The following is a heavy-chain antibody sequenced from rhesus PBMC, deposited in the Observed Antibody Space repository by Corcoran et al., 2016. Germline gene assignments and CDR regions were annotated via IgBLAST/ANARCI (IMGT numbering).Heavy chain of an antibody. CDR1: GFTFSSYW. CDR3: ASSKYSSEVDY. V-gene: IGHV3S25*01. CDR2: INSGGGST. Sequence: EVQLVESGGGLAKPGGSLRLSCAASGFTFSSYWRNWVRQAPGKGLEWVSAINSGGGSTYYADSEKGRFTISRDNSKNTLSLQMNSLRAQDTAVYYCASSKYSSEVDYWGQGVLVTVSS. J-gene: IGHJ4*01. D-gene: IGHD6-31*01.